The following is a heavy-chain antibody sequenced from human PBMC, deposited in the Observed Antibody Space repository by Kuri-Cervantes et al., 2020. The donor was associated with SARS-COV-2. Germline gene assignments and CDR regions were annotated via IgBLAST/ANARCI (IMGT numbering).Heavy chain of an antibody. CDR2: IKQDGSEK. Sequence: GESLKISCAASGFTFSSYWMSWVRQAPGKGLEWVANIKQDGSEKYYVDSVKGRFTISRDNAKNSLYLQMNSLRAEDTALYYCARGWRYYDSSGYYYYFDYWGQGTLVTVSS. J-gene: IGHJ4*02. CDR3: ARGWRYYDSSGYYYYFDY. V-gene: IGHV3-7*03. CDR1: GFTFSSYW. D-gene: IGHD3-22*01.